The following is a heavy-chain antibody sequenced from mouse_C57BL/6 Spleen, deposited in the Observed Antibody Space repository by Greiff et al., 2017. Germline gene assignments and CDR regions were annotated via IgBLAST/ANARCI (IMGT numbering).Heavy chain of an antibody. CDR3: TTAQYYGSSYWYFDV. Sequence: EVQLQQSGAELVRPGASVKLSCTASGFNIKDDYMHWVKQRPEQGLEWIGWIDPENGDTDYASKFQGKATITADTSSNTAYLQLSSLTSEDTAVYYCTTAQYYGSSYWYFDVWGTGTTVTVSS. D-gene: IGHD1-1*01. V-gene: IGHV14-4*01. J-gene: IGHJ1*03. CDR1: GFNIKDDY. CDR2: IDPENGDT.